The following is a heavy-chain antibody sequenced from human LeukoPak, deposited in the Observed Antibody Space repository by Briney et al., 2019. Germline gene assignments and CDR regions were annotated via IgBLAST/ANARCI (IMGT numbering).Heavy chain of an antibody. CDR3: ARDFHYYDSSGPPGI. D-gene: IGHD3-22*01. V-gene: IGHV3-33*01. J-gene: IGHJ3*02. CDR1: GFTFSSYG. CDR2: IWYDGSNK. Sequence: GGSLRLSCAASGFTFSSYGMHWVRQAPGKGLEWVAVIWYDGSNKYYADSVKGRFTISRDNSKNTLYLQMNSLRAEDTAVYCCARDFHYYDSSGPPGIWGQGTMVTVSS.